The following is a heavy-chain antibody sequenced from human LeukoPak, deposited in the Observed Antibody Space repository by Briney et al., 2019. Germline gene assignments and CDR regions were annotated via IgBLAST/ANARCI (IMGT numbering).Heavy chain of an antibody. D-gene: IGHD2-15*01. Sequence: GGSLRLSCAASGFTFSSYAMSWVRQAPGKGLEWVSAISGSGGSTYYADSVKGRVTISRDNSKNTLYLQMNSLRAEDTAVYYCAKVRQVAVVVVAATPYFDYWGQGTLVTVSS. V-gene: IGHV3-23*01. CDR3: AKVRQVAVVVVAATPYFDY. CDR1: GFTFSSYA. CDR2: ISGSGGST. J-gene: IGHJ4*02.